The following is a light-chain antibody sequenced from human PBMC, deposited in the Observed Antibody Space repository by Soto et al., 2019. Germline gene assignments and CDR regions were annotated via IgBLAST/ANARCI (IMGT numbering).Light chain of an antibody. V-gene: IGKV1-5*01. CDR1: QGISAW. J-gene: IGKJ5*01. Sequence: DIQMTQSPSTLSASVGDRVTITCRASQGISAWLAWYQQKPGKAPKLLIFDASTLQSGVPSRFSGSGSGTDFTLAISSLQPDDFATYYCQQYSSFWNTFGQGTRLEI. CDR3: QQYSSFWNT. CDR2: DAS.